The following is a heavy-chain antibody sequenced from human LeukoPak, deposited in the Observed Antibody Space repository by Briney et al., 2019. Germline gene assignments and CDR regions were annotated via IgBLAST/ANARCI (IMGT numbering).Heavy chain of an antibody. CDR3: ARGSAAGTRSYYYMDV. D-gene: IGHD6-13*01. J-gene: IGHJ6*03. Sequence: GGSLRLSCAASGFTFSSYEMNWVRQAPGKGLEWVSYISSSGSTIYYADSVKGRFTISRDNAKNSLYLQMNSLRAEDTAVYYCARGSAAGTRSYYYMDVWGKGTTVTISS. CDR2: ISSSGSTI. CDR1: GFTFSSYE. V-gene: IGHV3-48*03.